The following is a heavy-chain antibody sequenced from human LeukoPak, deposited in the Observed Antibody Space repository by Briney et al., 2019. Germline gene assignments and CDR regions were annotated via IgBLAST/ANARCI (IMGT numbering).Heavy chain of an antibody. Sequence: GGSLRLSCAASGFTVSSSYMNWVRQAPGKGLEWVANIRQDGSEKNYVDSVKGRFTISRDNAKNTLYLQMNSLRAEDTAMYYCARDWGQLGAGGQGTLVTVSS. D-gene: IGHD6-6*01. CDR1: GFTVSSSY. CDR2: IRQDGSEK. J-gene: IGHJ4*02. V-gene: IGHV3-7*01. CDR3: ARDWGQLGA.